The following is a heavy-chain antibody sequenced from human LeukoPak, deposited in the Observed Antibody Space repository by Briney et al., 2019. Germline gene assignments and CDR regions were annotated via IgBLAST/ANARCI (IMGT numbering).Heavy chain of an antibody. V-gene: IGHV3-30-3*01. J-gene: IGHJ4*02. CDR3: ARGVGSRDY. D-gene: IGHD6-19*01. CDR2: ISYDGSNK. CDR1: GFTFSSYA. Sequence: PGGSLRLSCAASGFTFSSYAMHWVRQAPGKGLEWVAVISYDGSNKYYADSVKGRFTISRDNSKNTLYLQMNSLRAEDTAVYYCARGVGSRDYWGQGTLVTVSS.